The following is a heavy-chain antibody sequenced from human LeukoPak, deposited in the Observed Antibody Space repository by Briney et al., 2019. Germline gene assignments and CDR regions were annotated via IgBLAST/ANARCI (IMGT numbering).Heavy chain of an antibody. CDR3: ACSPYIAEVPYYFDY. CDR1: GGSISSSSYY. J-gene: IGHJ4*02. V-gene: IGHV4-39*01. D-gene: IGHD6-13*01. CDR2: IYYSGRT. Sequence: LQTLSLTCTVSGGSISSSSYYWGWIRQPPGKGLEWIGSIYYSGRTYYNPSLKSRVTISVDTSKNQFSLKLSSVTAADTAVYYCACSPYIAEVPYYFDYWGQGTLVPVSS.